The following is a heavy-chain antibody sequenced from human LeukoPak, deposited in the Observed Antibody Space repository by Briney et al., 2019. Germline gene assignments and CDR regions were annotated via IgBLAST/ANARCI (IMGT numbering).Heavy chain of an antibody. CDR2: INHSGST. CDR1: GGSFSGYY. Sequence: SETLSLTCAVYGGSFSGYYWSWIRQPLGKGLEWIGEINHSGSTNYNPSLKSRVTISVDTSKNQFSLKLSSVTAADTAVYYCARGYGQTFDYWGQGTLVTVSS. CDR3: ARGYGQTFDY. V-gene: IGHV4-34*01. D-gene: IGHD4-17*01. J-gene: IGHJ4*02.